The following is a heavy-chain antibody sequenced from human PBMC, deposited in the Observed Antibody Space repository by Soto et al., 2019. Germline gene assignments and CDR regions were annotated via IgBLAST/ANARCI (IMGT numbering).Heavy chain of an antibody. CDR3: AKARHSSTWYNFDF. V-gene: IGHV3-23*01. J-gene: IGHJ4*02. D-gene: IGHD2-2*01. CDR1: GFTFGYYA. Sequence: GSLRLSCAGSGFTFGYYAMSWVRQAPGKGLEWVSGISGSGGGNLYYADSVKGRFTISRDNSKNTLYLQMNSLRAEDTAVYYCAKARHSSTWYNFDFWGQGTLVTVSS. CDR2: ISGSGGGNL.